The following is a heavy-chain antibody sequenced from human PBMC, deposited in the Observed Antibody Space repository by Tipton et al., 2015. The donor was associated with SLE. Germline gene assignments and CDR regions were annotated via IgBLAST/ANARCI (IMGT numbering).Heavy chain of an antibody. J-gene: IGHJ4*02. CDR2: ISSSSSYI. Sequence: SLRLSCAASGFTFSSYSMNWVRQAPGKGLEWVPSISSSSSYIYYADSVKGRFTISRDNAKNSLYLQMNTLRAEDTAVYYCATSLWDFDSSGYGFDFWGQGSLVTVSS. V-gene: IGHV3-21*01. CDR3: ATSLWDFDSSGYGFDF. CDR1: GFTFSSYS. D-gene: IGHD3-22*01.